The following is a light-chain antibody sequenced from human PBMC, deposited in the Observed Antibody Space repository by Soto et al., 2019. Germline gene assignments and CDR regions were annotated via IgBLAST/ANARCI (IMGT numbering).Light chain of an antibody. CDR2: GVS. Sequence: EIVMTQSPATLSVSPGERATLSCRASQSVSSNLAWYQQKPGQAPRLLIHGVSTRATGIPDRFSGSGSGAEFTLTISSLQSEDFAVYYCHAYNAWPGTFGQGTKVESK. V-gene: IGKV3-15*01. CDR1: QSVSSN. J-gene: IGKJ1*01. CDR3: HAYNAWPGT.